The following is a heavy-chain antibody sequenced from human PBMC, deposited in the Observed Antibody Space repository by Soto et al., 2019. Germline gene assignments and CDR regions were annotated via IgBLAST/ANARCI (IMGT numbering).Heavy chain of an antibody. CDR2: ISVSSTK. V-gene: IGHV3-48*02. D-gene: IGHD6-19*01. CDR3: ARVGFGSTGWGGDFDS. Sequence: EVQLVESGGGLVQPGGSLRLSCAASGLTFRGYNMNWVRQAPGKGLEWLSYISVSSTKYYADSVRGRFTISRDNAKNSLYLQMTGLRDEDTAVYYCARVGFGSTGWGGDFDSWGQGTLVTVSS. J-gene: IGHJ4*02. CDR1: GLTFRGYN.